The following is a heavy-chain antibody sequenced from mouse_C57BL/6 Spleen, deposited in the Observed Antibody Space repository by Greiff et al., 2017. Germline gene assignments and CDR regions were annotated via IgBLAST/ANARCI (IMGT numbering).Heavy chain of an antibody. V-gene: IGHV10-1*01. Sequence: EVKLEESGGGLVQPKGSLKLSCAASGFSFNTYAMNWVRQAPGKGLEWVARIRSKSNNYATYYADSVKDRFTISRDDSESMLYLQMNNLKTEDTAMYYCVHDGYYPYAMDYWGQGTSVTVSS. D-gene: IGHD2-3*01. CDR1: GFSFNTYA. CDR2: IRSKSNNYAT. J-gene: IGHJ4*01. CDR3: VHDGYYPYAMDY.